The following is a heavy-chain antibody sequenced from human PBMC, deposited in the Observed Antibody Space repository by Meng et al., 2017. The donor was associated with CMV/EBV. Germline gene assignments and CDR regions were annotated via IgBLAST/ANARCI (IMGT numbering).Heavy chain of an antibody. Sequence: QVQRQGPGPGLVTPSLALSLTCTGFGGSIGSYYWGWFRQPAGKGLEWIGRIYTSGSTNYNPSLKSRVIMSVDTSKNQFSLKLSSVTAADTAVYYCARDSSGWYPHFDYWGQGTLVTVSS. J-gene: IGHJ4*02. CDR1: GGSIGSYY. CDR3: ARDSSGWYPHFDY. D-gene: IGHD6-19*01. V-gene: IGHV4-4*07. CDR2: IYTSGST.